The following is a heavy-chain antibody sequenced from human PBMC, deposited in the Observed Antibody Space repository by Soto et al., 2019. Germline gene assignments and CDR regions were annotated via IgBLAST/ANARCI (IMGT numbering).Heavy chain of an antibody. V-gene: IGHV4-59*01. Sequence: PSVTLSLPGTLSGGSISSYYWSWIRQPPGKGLEWFGYIYYSGNTNYNPSLKSRVSISVDTSRNQFSMKLSSVTAADTAAYDCGRGGVDRSNWNYGIVYWRQETLVAVSS. CDR3: GRGGVDRSNWNYGIVY. J-gene: IGHJ4*02. D-gene: IGHD1-7*01. CDR1: GGSISSYY. CDR2: IYYSGNT.